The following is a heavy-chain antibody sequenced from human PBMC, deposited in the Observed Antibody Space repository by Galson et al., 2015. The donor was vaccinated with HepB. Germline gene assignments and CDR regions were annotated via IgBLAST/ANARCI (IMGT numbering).Heavy chain of an antibody. CDR2: ISGNGDST. Sequence: SLRLSCAASGFAFHSHAMSWVRQAPGKGLEWISGISGNGDSTFYVDSVKGRFTISRDNSKNTLYLQMNSLIAEDTALYFCAKGYGLFDPWGQGILVTVSS. CDR1: GFAFHSHA. V-gene: IGHV3-23*01. CDR3: AKGYGLFDP. D-gene: IGHD5-18*01. J-gene: IGHJ5*02.